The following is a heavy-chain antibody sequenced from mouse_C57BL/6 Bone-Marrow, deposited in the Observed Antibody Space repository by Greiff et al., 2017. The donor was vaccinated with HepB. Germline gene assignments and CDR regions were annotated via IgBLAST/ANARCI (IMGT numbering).Heavy chain of an antibody. CDR3: ARNWDYYGSSYGDWYFDV. CDR2: IYPSDSET. J-gene: IGHJ1*03. Sequence: VQLQQPGAELVRPGSSVKLSCKASGYTFTSYWMDWVKQRPGQGLEWIGNIYPSDSETHYNQKFKDKATLTVDKSSSTAYMQLSSLTSEDSAVYYCARNWDYYGSSYGDWYFDVWGTGTTVTGTS. D-gene: IGHD1-1*01. V-gene: IGHV1-61*01. CDR1: GYTFTSYW.